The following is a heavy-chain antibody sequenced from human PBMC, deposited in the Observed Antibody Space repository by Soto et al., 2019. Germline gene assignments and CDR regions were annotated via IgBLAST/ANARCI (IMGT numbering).Heavy chain of an antibody. V-gene: IGHV5-51*01. CDR2: IYPGDSDT. D-gene: IGHD3-10*01. CDR3: ARQRITMVRGVMSLGWFDP. Sequence: GESLKISCKDSGYTFTSYWIGWVRQMPGKGLEWMGIIYPGDSDTRYSPSSQGQVTISADKSISTAYLQWSSLKASDTAMYYCARQRITMVRGVMSLGWFDPWGQGTLVTVSS. J-gene: IGHJ5*02. CDR1: GYTFTSYW.